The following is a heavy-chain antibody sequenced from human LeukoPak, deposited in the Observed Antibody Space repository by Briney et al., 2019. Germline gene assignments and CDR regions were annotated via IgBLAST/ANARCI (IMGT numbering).Heavy chain of an antibody. J-gene: IGHJ1*01. CDR1: GYTFTTYF. CDR2: INPSAGTT. V-gene: IGHV1-46*01. CDR3: ARDSGTVTPMNAEYFQH. Sequence: ASVKVSCKASGYTFTTYFLHWVRQAPGQGLEWMGMINPSAGTTNYAQNFQGRVTMTRDTSTSTVYMELSSLRSEDTAVYYCARDSGTVTPMNAEYFQHWGQGTLVTVSS. D-gene: IGHD4-17*01.